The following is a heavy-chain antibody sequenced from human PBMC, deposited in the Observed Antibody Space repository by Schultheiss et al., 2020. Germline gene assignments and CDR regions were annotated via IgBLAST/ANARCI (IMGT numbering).Heavy chain of an antibody. V-gene: IGHV4-59*08. CDR1: GGSINNYY. J-gene: IGHJ6*02. CDR3: ARHLDLVAAPIYGMDV. D-gene: IGHD6-6*01. CDR2: IYYSGST. Sequence: SETLSLTCTVSGGSINNYYWSWIRQPPGKGLEWIGYIYYSGSTNYNPSLKSRVTISVDTSKNQFSLKLSSVTAADTAVYYCARHLDLVAAPIYGMDVWGQGTTVTGSS.